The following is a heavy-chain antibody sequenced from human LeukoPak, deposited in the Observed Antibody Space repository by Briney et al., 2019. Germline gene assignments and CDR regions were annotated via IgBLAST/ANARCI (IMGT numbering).Heavy chain of an antibody. V-gene: IGHV5-51*01. CDR3: AKSTAVAGNLFDY. D-gene: IGHD6-19*01. CDR1: GYSFTSYW. Sequence: GESLKISCKGSGYSFTSYWIGWVRQMPGKGLEWMGIIYPGDSDTRYSPSLQGQVTISADKSISTAYLQWSSLKASDTAMYYCAKSTAVAGNLFDYWGQGTLVTVSS. CDR2: IYPGDSDT. J-gene: IGHJ4*02.